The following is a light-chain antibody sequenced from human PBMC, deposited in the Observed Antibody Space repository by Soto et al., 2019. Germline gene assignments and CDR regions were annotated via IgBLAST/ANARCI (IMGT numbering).Light chain of an antibody. J-gene: IGKJ1*01. CDR1: QSVSSN. CDR3: QQYNNWPLWT. Sequence: EIVMTQSQATLSVSPGERATLSCRASQSVSSNLAWYQQKPGQAPRLLIYGASTRATGIPARFSGSGSGTEFTLTISSLQSEDFAVYYCQQYNNWPLWTFGQGTQVEIK. CDR2: GAS. V-gene: IGKV3-15*01.